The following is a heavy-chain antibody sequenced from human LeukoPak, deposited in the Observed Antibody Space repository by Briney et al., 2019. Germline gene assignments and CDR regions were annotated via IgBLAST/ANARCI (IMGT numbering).Heavy chain of an antibody. D-gene: IGHD3-10*02. CDR2: ISYDGSNK. CDR3: AKFFTGEYVRAFDV. V-gene: IGHV3-30*18. Sequence: GGSLRLSCAASGFTFSTYGMHWVRQAPGKGLEWVAVISYDGSNKYYADSVKGRFTISRDNSKNTLYLQMNSLRAEDTAVYYCAKFFTGEYVRAFDVWGQGTMVTVSS. J-gene: IGHJ3*01. CDR1: GFTFSTYG.